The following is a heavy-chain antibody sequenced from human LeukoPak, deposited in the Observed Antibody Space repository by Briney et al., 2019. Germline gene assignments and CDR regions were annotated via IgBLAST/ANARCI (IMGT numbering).Heavy chain of an antibody. V-gene: IGHV3-21*01. J-gene: IGHJ6*02. CDR3: ARDEQADSTPDGMDV. CDR1: GFTFSSYS. Sequence: GGSLRLSCAASGFTFSSYSMNWVRQAPGKGLEWVSSISSSSSYIYYADSVKGRFTISRDHAKNSLYLQMNSLRAEDTAVYYCARDEQADSTPDGMDVWGQGTTVTVSS. CDR2: ISSSSSYI. D-gene: IGHD2-15*01.